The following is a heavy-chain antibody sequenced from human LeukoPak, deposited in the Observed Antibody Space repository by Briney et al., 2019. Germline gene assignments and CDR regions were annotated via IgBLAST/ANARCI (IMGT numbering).Heavy chain of an antibody. CDR3: ARQLEWLRTFDY. CDR2: IYHSGST. D-gene: IGHD3-3*01. V-gene: IGHV4-30-2*03. Sequence: SETLSLTCAVSGGSISSGGYSWSWIRQPPGKGLEWIGYIYHSGSTYYNPSLKSRVTISVDTSKNQFSLKLSSVTAADTAVYYCARQLEWLRTFDYWGQGTLVTVSS. CDR1: GGSISSGGYS. J-gene: IGHJ4*02.